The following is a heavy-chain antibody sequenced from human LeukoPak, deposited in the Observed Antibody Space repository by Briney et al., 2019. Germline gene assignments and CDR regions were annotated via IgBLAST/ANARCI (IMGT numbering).Heavy chain of an antibody. CDR3: ARYSSSNAREFQD. CDR2: IKYDGSEK. J-gene: IGHJ1*01. CDR1: GFTFSSYS. V-gene: IGHV3-7*01. D-gene: IGHD4-11*01. Sequence: GGSLRPSCAASGFTFSSYSMNWVRQAPGKGLEWVANIKYDGSEKYYADSVKGRFTLSRDNARNSLYLQMNSLRAEDTAVYYCARYSSSNAREFQDWGQGTLVTVTS.